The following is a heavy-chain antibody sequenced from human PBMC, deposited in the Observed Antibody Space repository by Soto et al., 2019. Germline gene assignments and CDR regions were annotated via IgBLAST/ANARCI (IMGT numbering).Heavy chain of an antibody. J-gene: IGHJ4*02. Sequence: GGSLRLSCAASGFTVNSNYMNWVRQAPGKGLEWVSVIYSGGSTYYADSVKGRFTISRDNFKNTLYLQMNSLRAEDTAVYYCARAQGLDLLHFDYWGQGTLVTVSS. CDR2: IYSGGST. CDR1: GFTVNSNY. V-gene: IGHV3-66*01. D-gene: IGHD6-19*01. CDR3: ARAQGLDLLHFDY.